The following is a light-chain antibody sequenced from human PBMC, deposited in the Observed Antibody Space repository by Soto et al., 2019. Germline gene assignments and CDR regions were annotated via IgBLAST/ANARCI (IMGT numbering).Light chain of an antibody. Sequence: QSVLTQPASVSGSPGQSITISCTGTSSDVGGYNYVSWYQQLPGKAPKLMIYDVSDRPSGVSNRFSGSKSGNTASLTISGLQAEDEADYYCSSYTSSSLYVFGTGTQVTVL. CDR2: DVS. CDR3: SSYTSSSLYV. J-gene: IGLJ1*01. V-gene: IGLV2-14*01. CDR1: SSDVGGYNY.